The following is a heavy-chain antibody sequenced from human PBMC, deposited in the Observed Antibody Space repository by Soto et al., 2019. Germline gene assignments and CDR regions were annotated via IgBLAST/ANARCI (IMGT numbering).Heavy chain of an antibody. Sequence: PGESLKISCKGSGYSFTSYWISWVRQMPGKGLEWMGRIDPSDSYTNYSPSFRGHVTISSDKSISTAYLQWSSLKASDTAMYYCARTNYYYYGMDVWGQGTTVTVSS. CDR3: ARTNYYYYGMDV. V-gene: IGHV5-10-1*01. J-gene: IGHJ6*02. CDR1: GYSFTSYW. CDR2: IDPSDSYT.